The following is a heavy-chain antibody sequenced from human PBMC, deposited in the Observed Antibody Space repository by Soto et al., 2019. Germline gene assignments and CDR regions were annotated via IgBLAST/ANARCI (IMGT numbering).Heavy chain of an antibody. Sequence: EVQLVESGGGLVKPGGSLRLSCAASGFTFSSYSMNWVRQAPGKGLEWVSSISSSSSYIYYADSVKGRFTISRDNAKNSLYLQMNSLRAEDTAVYYCAREGGWKYQLLNGMDVWGQGTTVTVSS. D-gene: IGHD2-2*01. CDR1: GFTFSSYS. CDR2: ISSSSSYI. V-gene: IGHV3-21*01. J-gene: IGHJ6*02. CDR3: AREGGWKYQLLNGMDV.